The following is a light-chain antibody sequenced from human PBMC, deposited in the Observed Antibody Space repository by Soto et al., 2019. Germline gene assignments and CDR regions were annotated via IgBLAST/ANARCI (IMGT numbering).Light chain of an antibody. V-gene: IGKV1-13*02. CDR3: QQNNFY. CDR2: NAS. J-gene: IGKJ3*01. CDR1: QDIKHD. Sequence: AIQMTQSPSSLSASVGDRVTITCRASQDIKHDLAWFQLKPGQAPKLLVYNASSLVSGVPSRFAASGSETEFTLTIDSLQPDDFATYYCQQNNFYFGRGTKVDNK.